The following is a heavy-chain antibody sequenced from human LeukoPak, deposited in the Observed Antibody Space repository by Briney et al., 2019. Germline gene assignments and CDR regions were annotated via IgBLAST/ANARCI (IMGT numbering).Heavy chain of an antibody. Sequence: PGGTLRLSCAASGFTFSSYGMSWIRQPPGKGLEWIGEINHSGSTNYNPSLKSRVTISVDTSKNQFSLKLSSVTAADTAVYYCARWTTVTTLAIDPWGQGTLVTVSS. CDR2: INHSGST. J-gene: IGHJ5*02. CDR1: GFTFSSYG. D-gene: IGHD4-17*01. CDR3: ARWTTVTTLAIDP. V-gene: IGHV4-34*01.